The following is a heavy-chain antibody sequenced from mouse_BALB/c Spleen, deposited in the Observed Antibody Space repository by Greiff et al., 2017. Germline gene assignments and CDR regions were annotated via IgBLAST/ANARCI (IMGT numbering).Heavy chain of an antibody. V-gene: IGHV3-2*02. CDR1: GYSITSDYA. J-gene: IGHJ4*01. Sequence: EVQLQESGPGLVKPSQSLSLTCTVTGYSITSDYAWNWIRQFPGNKLEWMGYISYSGSTSYNPSLKSRISITRDTSKNQFFLQLNSVTTEDTATYYCARNYGYPYYYAMDYWGQGTSVTVSS. D-gene: IGHD1-2*01. CDR3: ARNYGYPYYYAMDY. CDR2: ISYSGST.